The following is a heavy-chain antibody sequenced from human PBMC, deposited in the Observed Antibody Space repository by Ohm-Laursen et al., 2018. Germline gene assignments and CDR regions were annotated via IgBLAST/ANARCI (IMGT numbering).Heavy chain of an antibody. D-gene: IGHD3-22*01. V-gene: IGHV3-11*01. Sequence: SLRLSCAASGFTFSDYYMSWIRQAPGKGLEWVSYISSSGSTIYYADSVKGRFTISRDNAKNSLYLQMNSLRAEDTAVYYCANPPDTYYYDSSGYPPLDYWGRGTLVTVSS. CDR2: ISSSGSTI. CDR1: GFTFSDYY. J-gene: IGHJ4*02. CDR3: ANPPDTYYYDSSGYPPLDY.